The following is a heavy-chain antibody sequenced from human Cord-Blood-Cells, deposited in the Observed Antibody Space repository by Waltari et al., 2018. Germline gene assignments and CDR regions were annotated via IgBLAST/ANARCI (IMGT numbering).Heavy chain of an antibody. CDR1: GYTFTGYY. CDR2: INPNSGGT. V-gene: IGHV1-2*02. Sequence: QVQLVQSGAEVKKPGASVKVSCKASGYTFTGYYMHWVRQAPGQGLEWMGWINPNSGGTNYAQKFQGRVTMTRDTSISTAYMELSRLRSDDTAVYYCARDGYYYDRSDAFDIWGQGTMVTVSS. D-gene: IGHD3-22*01. J-gene: IGHJ3*02. CDR3: ARDGYYYDRSDAFDI.